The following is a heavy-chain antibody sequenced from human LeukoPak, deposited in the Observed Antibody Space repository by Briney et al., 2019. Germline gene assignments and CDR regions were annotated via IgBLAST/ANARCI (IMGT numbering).Heavy chain of an antibody. Sequence: ASVEVSCKASGYTFTSYDINWVRQATGQGLEWMGWMNPNSGNTGYAQKFQGRVTMTRNTSISTAYMELSSLRSEDTAVYYCARGSSSWYAWYYYYMDVWGKGTTVTISS. J-gene: IGHJ6*03. D-gene: IGHD6-13*01. CDR1: GYTFTSYD. V-gene: IGHV1-8*01. CDR3: ARGSSSWYAWYYYYMDV. CDR2: MNPNSGNT.